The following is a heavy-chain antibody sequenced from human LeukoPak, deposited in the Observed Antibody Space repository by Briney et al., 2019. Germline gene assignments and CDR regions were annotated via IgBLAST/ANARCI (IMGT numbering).Heavy chain of an antibody. CDR3: ARDSDYYDSSGYYALPTGY. V-gene: IGHV1-18*01. CDR1: GYTFTSYG. Sequence: AXVKVSCKASGYTFTSYGISWVRQAPGQGLEWMGWISAYNGNTNYAQKLQGRVTMTTDTSTSTAYMELRSLRSDDTAVYYCARDSDYYDSSGYYALPTGYWGQGTLVTVSS. CDR2: ISAYNGNT. D-gene: IGHD3-22*01. J-gene: IGHJ4*02.